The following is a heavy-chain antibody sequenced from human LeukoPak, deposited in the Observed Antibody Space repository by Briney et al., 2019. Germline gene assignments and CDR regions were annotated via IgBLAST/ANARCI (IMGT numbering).Heavy chain of an antibody. CDR1: GGSISSYY. Sequence: PSETLSLTCTVSGGSISSYYWSWIRQPAGKGLEWIGRIYTSGSTNYNPSLKSRVTMSVDTSKNQFSLKLSSVTAADTAVYYCAREDTGPHYDILTGSPDYYGMDVWGQGTTVTVSS. V-gene: IGHV4-4*07. D-gene: IGHD3-9*01. CDR3: AREDTGPHYDILTGSPDYYGMDV. J-gene: IGHJ6*02. CDR2: IYTSGST.